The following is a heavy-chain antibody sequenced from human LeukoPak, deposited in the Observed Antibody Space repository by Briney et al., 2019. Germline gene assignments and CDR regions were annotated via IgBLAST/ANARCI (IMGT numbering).Heavy chain of an antibody. V-gene: IGHV4-4*02. CDR3: ARTDYLSPLYY. CDR2: ISLTGRT. CDR1: GGSITTTNF. J-gene: IGHJ4*02. D-gene: IGHD4/OR15-4a*01. Sequence: SSETLSLTCGVSGGSITTTNFWSWVRQPPGGGLEWIGEISLTGRTRYNPSLESRVTISIDESKNHLYLNLASVTAADTAVYYCARTDYLSPLYYWGQGTLVTVSS.